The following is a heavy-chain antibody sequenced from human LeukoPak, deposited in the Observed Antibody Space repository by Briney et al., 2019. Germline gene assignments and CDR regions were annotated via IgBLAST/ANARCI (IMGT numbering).Heavy chain of an antibody. CDR2: IYYSGST. D-gene: IGHD2-2*01. Sequence: SGPTLVKPSQTLSLTCTVSGGSISSGDYYWSWIRQPPGKGLEWIGYIYYSGSTYYNPSLKSRVTISVDTSKNQFSLKLSSVTAADTAVYYCARHLAVVPAAIHWFDPWGQGTLVTVSS. CDR3: ARHLAVVPAAIHWFDP. CDR1: GGSISSGDYY. J-gene: IGHJ5*02. V-gene: IGHV4-30-4*08.